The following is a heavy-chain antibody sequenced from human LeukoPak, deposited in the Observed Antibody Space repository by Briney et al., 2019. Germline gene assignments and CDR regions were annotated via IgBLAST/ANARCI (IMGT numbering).Heavy chain of an antibody. CDR1: GCTFSNYW. V-gene: IGHV3-7*03. D-gene: IGHD4-17*01. Sequence: GGSLRLSCAASGCTFSNYWMNWVRQAPGKGLERVANIKRDGSEKYYVDSVKGRFTISRDNAKNLLYLQMNSLRAEDTAVYYCVKTAYGDYGYFDYWGQGTLVTVSS. J-gene: IGHJ4*02. CDR3: VKTAYGDYGYFDY. CDR2: IKRDGSEK.